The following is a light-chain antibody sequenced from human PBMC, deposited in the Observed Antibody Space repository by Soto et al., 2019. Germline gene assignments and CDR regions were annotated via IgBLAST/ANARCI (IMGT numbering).Light chain of an antibody. J-gene: IGKJ1*01. CDR2: GAS. CDR1: RSFDSSA. CDR3: QHYDTLPAWT. V-gene: IGKV3-20*01. Sequence: LTQSPGTLSVSLGETTTLSCTASRSFDSSALAWYQQKPGQPPRLLIYGASSRATGIPDRFSGSGSGADYTLTVSRLEPEDSAVYYCQHYDTLPAWTFGQGTKV.